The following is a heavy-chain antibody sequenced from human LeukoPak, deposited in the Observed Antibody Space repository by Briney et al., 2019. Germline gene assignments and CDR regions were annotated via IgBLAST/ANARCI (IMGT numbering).Heavy chain of an antibody. CDR2: MNPNSGNT. Sequence: ASVKVSCKASGYTFTSYDINWVRQATGQGLEWMGWMNPNSGNTGYAQKFQGRVTMTRNTSISTAYMELSSLRSEDTAVYYCARDPIHYFGSSAYSSDDFWGQGTLVTISS. J-gene: IGHJ4*02. CDR1: GYTFTSYD. D-gene: IGHD3-22*01. V-gene: IGHV1-8*01. CDR3: ARDPIHYFGSSAYSSDDF.